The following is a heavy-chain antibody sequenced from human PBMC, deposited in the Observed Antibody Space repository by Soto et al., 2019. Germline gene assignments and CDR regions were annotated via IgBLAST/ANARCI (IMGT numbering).Heavy chain of an antibody. CDR1: GCNFSNHG. J-gene: IGHJ4*02. CDR2: LLYDGSNK. V-gene: IGHV3-30*03. CDR3: ARRLGNHWVFDF. D-gene: IGHD7-27*01. Sequence: AGLSQRLPYAVSGCNFSNHGRHWVSKEPGKGVEWVAGLLYDGSNKYYAVSVKGRFTISRDKSKNALYLQMNSLRAEYRALYYCARRLGNHWVFDFWRKGSLV.